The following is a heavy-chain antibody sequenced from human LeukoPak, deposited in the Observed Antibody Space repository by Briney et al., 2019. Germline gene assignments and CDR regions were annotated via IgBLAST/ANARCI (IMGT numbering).Heavy chain of an antibody. CDR2: ISGSGGST. CDR1: GFTFSSYA. CDR3: AKVRWELLTGKWFDP. D-gene: IGHD1-26*01. J-gene: IGHJ5*02. V-gene: IGHV3-23*01. Sequence: PGGSLRLSCAASGFTFSSYAMSWVRQAPGKGLEWVSAISGSGGSTYYADSVTGRFTISRDNSKNTLYLQMNSLRAEDTAVYYCAKVRWELLTGKWFDPWGQGTLVTVSS.